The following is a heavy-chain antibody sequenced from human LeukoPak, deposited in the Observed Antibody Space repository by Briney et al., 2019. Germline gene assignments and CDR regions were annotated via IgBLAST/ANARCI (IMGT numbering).Heavy chain of an antibody. Sequence: SETLSLTCTVSGGSISSYYWSWIRQPPGKGLEWIGYIYYSGSTNYNPSLKSRVTISVDTSKNQFSLKLSSVTAADTAVYYCARDAYGDYFDYWGQGTLVTVSS. CDR2: IYYSGST. D-gene: IGHD4-17*01. CDR1: GGSISSYY. V-gene: IGHV4-59*01. CDR3: ARDAYGDYFDY. J-gene: IGHJ4*02.